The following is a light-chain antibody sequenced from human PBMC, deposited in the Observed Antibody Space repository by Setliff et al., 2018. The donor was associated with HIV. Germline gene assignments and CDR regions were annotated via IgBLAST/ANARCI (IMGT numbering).Light chain of an antibody. J-gene: IGLJ1*01. V-gene: IGLV2-23*01. CDR3: CSNTGSNTYV. CDR1: SSDIWRYNL. Sequence: QSVLTQPASVSGSPGQSITISCTGTSSDIWRYNLVSWYQQYPGKAPKLMIYQATKRPSGVSNRFSGSKSGNTASLTISGLQADDEADYYCCSNTGSNTYVFGSGTKVTVL. CDR2: QAT.